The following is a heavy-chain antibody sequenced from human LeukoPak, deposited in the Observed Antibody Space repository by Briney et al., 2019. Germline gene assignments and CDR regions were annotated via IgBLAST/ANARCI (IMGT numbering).Heavy chain of an antibody. CDR2: ISGSGGST. Sequence: GGSLRLSCAASGFTLTNYAMSWVRQPPGKGLEWVSAISGSGGSTFYADSVKGRFTISRDSSENTMYLQMNSLRVEDTAVYYCAKDRRYSGRYHFDHWGQGRLVTVSS. J-gene: IGHJ4*02. CDR3: AKDRRYSGRYHFDH. V-gene: IGHV3-23*01. D-gene: IGHD1-26*01. CDR1: GFTLTNYA.